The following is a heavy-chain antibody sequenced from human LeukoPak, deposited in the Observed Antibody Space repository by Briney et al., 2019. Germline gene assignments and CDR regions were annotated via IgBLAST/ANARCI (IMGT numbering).Heavy chain of an antibody. CDR2: ISNSGSTI. CDR1: GFTFSSYE. Sequence: GGSLRLSCAASGFTFSSYEMNWVRQAPGKGLEWVSYISNSGSTIYYADSVKGRFTISRDNAKNSLYLQMNSLRAEDTAVYYCARGGYQWELPPEDNWFDPWGQGTLVTVSS. V-gene: IGHV3-48*03. D-gene: IGHD1-26*01. CDR3: ARGGYQWELPPEDNWFDP. J-gene: IGHJ5*02.